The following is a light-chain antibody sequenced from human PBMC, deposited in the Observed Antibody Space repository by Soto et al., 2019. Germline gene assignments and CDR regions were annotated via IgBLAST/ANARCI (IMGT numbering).Light chain of an antibody. Sequence: QSVLTQPPSASGTPGQRVTISCSGSSSNIGSNYVYWYQQLPGTAPKLLIYRNNQRPSGVPDRFSGSKSGTSASLAISGLRSEDEAEYYGAAWDDSLSGVVFGGGTKLTVL. J-gene: IGLJ2*01. V-gene: IGLV1-47*01. CDR3: AAWDDSLSGVV. CDR2: RNN. CDR1: SSNIGSNY.